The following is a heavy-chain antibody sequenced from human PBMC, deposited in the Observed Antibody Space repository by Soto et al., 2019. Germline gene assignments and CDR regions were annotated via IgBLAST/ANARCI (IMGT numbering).Heavy chain of an antibody. CDR2: ISGSGGRT. Sequence: EVQLLESGGGFVPPGGSLRLSCAVSGFTFSSYAMSWVRQAPGKGLGWISYISGSGGRTYYADSVKGRFTISRDNSKNTVYLQMNSLRVEDTAVYYCAKANSFSCSGTTCYAFYFDYWGQGTLVTVSS. CDR3: AKANSFSCSGTTCYAFYFDY. CDR1: GFTFSSYA. D-gene: IGHD2-2*01. V-gene: IGHV3-23*01. J-gene: IGHJ4*02.